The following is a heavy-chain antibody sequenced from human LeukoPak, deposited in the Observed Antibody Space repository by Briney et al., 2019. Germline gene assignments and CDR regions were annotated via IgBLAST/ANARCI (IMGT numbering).Heavy chain of an antibody. CDR2: IRYDGSNK. Sequence: GGSLRLSCAASGFTFSSYGMHWVRQAPGKGLEWVAFIRYDGSNKYYADSVKGRFTISRDNSKNTLYLQMNSLRAEDTAVYYCAIFRYSGSYVDYWGQGTLVTVSS. V-gene: IGHV3-30*02. CDR1: GFTFSSYG. J-gene: IGHJ4*02. CDR3: AIFRYSGSYVDY. D-gene: IGHD1-26*01.